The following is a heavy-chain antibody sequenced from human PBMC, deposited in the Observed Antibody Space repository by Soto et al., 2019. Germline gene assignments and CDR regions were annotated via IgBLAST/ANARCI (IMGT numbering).Heavy chain of an antibody. CDR3: GGGLGYCSGGSCGIVGDWFDP. Sequence: QVQLVESGGGVVQPGRSLRLSCAASGFTFSSYGMHWVRQAPGKGLEWVAVIWCGGGNKYYADSVNGRFTISRDNSKNTLCPQMNSLRAEDTAVYYCGGGLGYCSGGSCGIVGDWFDPWGQGTLVTVSS. J-gene: IGHJ5*02. V-gene: IGHV3-33*01. CDR1: GFTFSSYG. CDR2: IWCGGGNK. D-gene: IGHD2-15*01.